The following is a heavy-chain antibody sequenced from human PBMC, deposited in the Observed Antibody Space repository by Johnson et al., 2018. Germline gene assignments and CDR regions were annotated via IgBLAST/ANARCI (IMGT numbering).Heavy chain of an antibody. CDR3: ARVSGSKEVERFFYYYMDV. D-gene: IGHD1-26*01. J-gene: IGHJ6*03. CDR2: TYYRSRWYS. CDR1: GDSVSSSTAA. V-gene: IGHV6-1*01. Sequence: QVQLQESGPELVKPSQTLSLTCAISGDSVSSSTAAWNWVRQSPSRGLAWLGRTYYRSRWYSDYALSMRSRITINPDTSKNQFFLHLSSVTPEDTAGYYCARVSGSKEVERFFYYYMDVWGKGITVTVSS.